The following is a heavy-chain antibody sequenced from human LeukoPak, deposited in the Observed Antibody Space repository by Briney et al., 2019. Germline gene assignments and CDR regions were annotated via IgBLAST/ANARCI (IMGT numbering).Heavy chain of an antibody. Sequence: PSETLSLTCTVSGYSISSGYYWGWIRQPPGKGLEWIGSIYHTGSTYYNPSLKSRVTISVDTSKNQFSLKLSSVTAADTAVYYCARVANIQLLPDYWGQGTLVTVSS. CDR2: IYHTGST. J-gene: IGHJ4*02. D-gene: IGHD1-26*01. CDR3: ARVANIQLLPDY. CDR1: GYSISSGYY. V-gene: IGHV4-38-2*02.